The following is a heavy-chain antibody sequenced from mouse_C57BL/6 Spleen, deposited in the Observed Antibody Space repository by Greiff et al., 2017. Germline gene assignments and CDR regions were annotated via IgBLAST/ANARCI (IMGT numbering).Heavy chain of an antibody. CDR3: ARKGYYGSSYAWFAY. D-gene: IGHD1-1*01. J-gene: IGHJ3*01. CDR1: GYTFTSYW. V-gene: IGHV1-69*01. CDR2: IDPSDSYT. Sequence: QVQLQQPGAELVMPGASVKLSCKASGYTFTSYWMHWVKQRPGQGLEWIGEIDPSDSYTNYNQKLKGKSTLTVDKSSSTAYMQLSSLTSEDSAVYYCARKGYYGSSYAWFAYWGQGTLVTVSA.